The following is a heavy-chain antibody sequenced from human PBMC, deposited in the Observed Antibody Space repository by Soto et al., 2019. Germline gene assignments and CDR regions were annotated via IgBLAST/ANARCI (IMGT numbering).Heavy chain of an antibody. J-gene: IGHJ5*02. CDR1: GESVASNSAA. V-gene: IGHV6-1*01. D-gene: IGHD3-22*01. CDR2: TYYRSKWYN. CDR3: ARGDYYDSSNWFAP. Sequence: SQTLSLTCAISGESVASNSAAWNWIRQSPSRGLEWLGRTYYRSKWYNDYAVSVKSRITINPDTSKNQFSLQLNSVTPEDTAVYYCARGDYYDSSNWFAPRGQGTLVTVSS.